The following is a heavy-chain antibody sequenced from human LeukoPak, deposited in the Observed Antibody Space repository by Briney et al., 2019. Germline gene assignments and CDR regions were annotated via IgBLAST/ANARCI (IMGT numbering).Heavy chain of an antibody. J-gene: IGHJ3*01. CDR3: ARHIDSSGWYGP. V-gene: IGHV4-59*08. CDR2: IYYSGST. D-gene: IGHD6-19*01. CDR1: GGSISSYY. Sequence: SETLSLTCTVSGGSISSYYWSWIRQPPGKGLEWIGYIYYSGSTNYNPSLKSRVTISVDTSKNQFSLKLSSVTAADTAVYYYARHIDSSGWYGPWGQGTMVTVSS.